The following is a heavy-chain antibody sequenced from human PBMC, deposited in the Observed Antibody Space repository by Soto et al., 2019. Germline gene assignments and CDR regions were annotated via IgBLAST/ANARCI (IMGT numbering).Heavy chain of an antibody. CDR3: AKEMTSGYYLFAY. V-gene: IGHV3-23*01. Sequence: GVTLRLSCAASGFTFSSYAMGWVRQAPGKGLEWVSTISGTGGSTYYPDSVKGRFTISRDNSKNTVYLQMNSLRAEDAAVYYCAKEMTSGYYLFAYWVQGTLVTVSS. CDR2: ISGTGGST. J-gene: IGHJ4*02. D-gene: IGHD3-22*01. CDR1: GFTFSSYA.